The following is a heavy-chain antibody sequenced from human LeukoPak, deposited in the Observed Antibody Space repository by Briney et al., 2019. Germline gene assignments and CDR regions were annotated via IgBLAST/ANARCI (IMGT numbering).Heavy chain of an antibody. CDR2: XIPXFGTA. J-gene: IGHJ3*02. D-gene: IGHD3-22*01. CDR3: ARDRTYYYDSSGWNGEAFDI. V-gene: IGHV1-69*01. Sequence: TFTSXAIXXXRQAPGQGLEXXGGXIPXFGTANYAQKVQGRVTITADESTSTAYMELSSLRVEDTAVYYCARDRTYYYDSSGWNGEAFDIWGQGTMVTVSS. CDR1: TFTSXA.